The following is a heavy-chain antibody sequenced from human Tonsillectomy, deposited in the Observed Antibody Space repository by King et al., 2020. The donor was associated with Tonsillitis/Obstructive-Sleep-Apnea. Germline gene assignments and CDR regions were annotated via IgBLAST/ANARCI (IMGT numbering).Heavy chain of an antibody. D-gene: IGHD7-27*01. CDR2: INPNTGGT. CDR3: ASNWGSPSNFEY. V-gene: IGHV1-2*02. J-gene: IGHJ4*02. CDR1: GYTFTGYY. Sequence: QLVQSGAEVKKPGASVKVSCRASGYTFTGYYIHWVRQAPGQGLEWRGWINPNTGGTNYAPKFQGRVTLTRDTSISTAYMELSRLRSDDTAVYYCASNWGSPSNFEYWGQGTLVTVSS.